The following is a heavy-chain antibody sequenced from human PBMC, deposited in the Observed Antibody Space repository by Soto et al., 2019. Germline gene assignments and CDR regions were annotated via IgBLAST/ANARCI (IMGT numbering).Heavy chain of an antibody. CDR1: GFTFSSYA. J-gene: IGHJ3*02. CDR3: AKTYGCPNDAFDI. Sequence: EVQLLESGGGLVQPGGSLRLSCAASGFTFSSYAMSWVRQAPGKGLEWVSMISRSGDTTYFADSVKGRFVISRDNSKNTLYLQMNSLRAEDTAVYYCAKTYGCPNDAFDIWGQGTMVTVSS. V-gene: IGHV3-23*01. CDR2: ISRSGDTT. D-gene: IGHD3-16*01.